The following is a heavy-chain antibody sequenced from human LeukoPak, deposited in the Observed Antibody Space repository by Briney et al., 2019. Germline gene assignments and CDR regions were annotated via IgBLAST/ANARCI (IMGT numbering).Heavy chain of an antibody. Sequence: GGSLRLSCAVSGLTFSTYSMTGVRQGPGKGLEWVSSIYNSGAKIFYADSVKGRFTISRDNSKNMLYLQMNSLRVEDTAVYYCAKDVALDSEWDLDYWGQGTLVTVSS. D-gene: IGHD1-26*01. V-gene: IGHV3-23*01. CDR3: AKDVALDSEWDLDY. CDR2: IYNSGAKI. J-gene: IGHJ4*02. CDR1: GLTFSTYS.